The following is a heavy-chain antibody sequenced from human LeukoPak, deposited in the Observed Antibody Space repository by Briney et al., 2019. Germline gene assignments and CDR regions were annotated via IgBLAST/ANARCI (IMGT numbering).Heavy chain of an antibody. CDR1: GFTFSSYA. Sequence: GGSLRLSCAASGFTFSSYAMSWVRQAPGKGLEWVSTISASGDNTYYADSVKGRFTISRDNSKNTVYLQMNSLRADDTAVYYCAKKYCSTTTCPYYYFFIDVWGKGATVTVSS. D-gene: IGHD2-2*01. V-gene: IGHV3-23*01. J-gene: IGHJ6*03. CDR3: AKKYCSTTTCPYYYFFIDV. CDR2: ISASGDNT.